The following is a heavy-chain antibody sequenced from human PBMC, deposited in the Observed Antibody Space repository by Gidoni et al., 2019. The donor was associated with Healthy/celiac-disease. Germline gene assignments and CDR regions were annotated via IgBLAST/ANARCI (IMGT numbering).Heavy chain of an antibody. V-gene: IGHV4-30-2*01. J-gene: IGHJ5*02. Sequence: QLPLPESGSGLVKPSQTLSLTFAVSGGSISSGGYSWSWIRQPPGKGLEWIGYIYHSGSTYYNPSLKSRVTISVDRSKNQFSLKLSSVTAADTAVYYCARGRKVTSNWFDPWGQGTLVTVSS. CDR1: GGSISSGGYS. D-gene: IGHD2-21*02. CDR2: IYHSGST. CDR3: ARGRKVTSNWFDP.